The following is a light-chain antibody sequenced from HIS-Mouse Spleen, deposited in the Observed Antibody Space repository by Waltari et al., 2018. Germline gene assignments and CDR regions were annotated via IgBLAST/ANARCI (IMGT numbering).Light chain of an antibody. CDR3: QQYGSSPGT. CDR2: GAS. J-gene: IGKJ1*01. V-gene: IGKV3-20*01. CDR1: QSVSSSY. Sequence: EIVLTQSPGTLSLSPGERATLSCRASQSVSSSYLAWYQQKHGQAPRPLIYGASSRATGIPDRFSGSGSGTDFTLTISRLEPEDFAVYYCQQYGSSPGTFGQGTKVEIK.